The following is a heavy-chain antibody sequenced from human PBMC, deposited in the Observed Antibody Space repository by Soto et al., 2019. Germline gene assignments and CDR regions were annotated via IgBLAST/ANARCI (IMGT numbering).Heavy chain of an antibody. CDR2: ISGSGGST. Sequence: EVQLLESGGGLVQPGGSLRLSCAASGFTFSSYAMSWVRQAPGKGLEWVSAISGSGGSTYYADSVKGRFTISRDNSKNTLYLQMNSLRAEDTAVYYCPKKMAARPLRYYGMDVCGQGTTVTVSS. D-gene: IGHD6-6*01. CDR1: GFTFSSYA. V-gene: IGHV3-23*01. J-gene: IGHJ6*02. CDR3: PKKMAARPLRYYGMDV.